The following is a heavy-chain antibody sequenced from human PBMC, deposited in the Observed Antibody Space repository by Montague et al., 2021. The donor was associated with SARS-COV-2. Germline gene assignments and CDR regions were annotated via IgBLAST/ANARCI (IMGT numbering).Heavy chain of an antibody. CDR2: SSGSDGGT. CDR3: AKDSYYYGLGYGMDV. V-gene: IGHV3-23*01. Sequence: SLRLSCAASGLTFSNSAMNWVRQAPGKGLEWVSGSSGSDGGTHYADSVKGRFTISRDSSKNVLYLQMNSLRAEDTALYYCAKDSYYYGLGYGMDVWGQGTTVTVSS. J-gene: IGHJ6*02. CDR1: GLTFSNSA. D-gene: IGHD3-10*01.